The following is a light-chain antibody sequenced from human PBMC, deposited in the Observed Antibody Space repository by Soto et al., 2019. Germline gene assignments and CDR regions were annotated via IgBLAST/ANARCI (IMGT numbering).Light chain of an antibody. CDR3: GTWDSSLFEGV. V-gene: IGLV1-51*02. CDR2: ENN. Sequence: QSVLTQPPSVSAAPGQKVTISCSGSSSNIGNNYVSWYQQLPGTAPKLLIYENNKRPSGIPDRFSGSKSGTSATLGITGLQTGYEADYYCGTWDSSLFEGVFGGGTKLTVL. CDR1: SSNIGNNY. J-gene: IGLJ2*01.